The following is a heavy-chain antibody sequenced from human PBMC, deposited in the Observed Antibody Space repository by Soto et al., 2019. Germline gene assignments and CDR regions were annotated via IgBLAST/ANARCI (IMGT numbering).Heavy chain of an antibody. CDR2: IWYDGSNK. V-gene: IGHV3-33*01. Sequence: GGSLRLSCAASGFTFSSYGMHWVRQAPGKGLEWVAVIWYDGSNKYYADSVKGRFTISRDNSKNTLYLQMNSLRAEDTAVYYCARVASSVNTTSYYDYIWGSYRRYYYYYMDVWGKGTTVTVSS. J-gene: IGHJ6*03. CDR3: ARVASSVNTTSYYDYIWGSYRRYYYYYMDV. D-gene: IGHD3-16*02. CDR1: GFTFSSYG.